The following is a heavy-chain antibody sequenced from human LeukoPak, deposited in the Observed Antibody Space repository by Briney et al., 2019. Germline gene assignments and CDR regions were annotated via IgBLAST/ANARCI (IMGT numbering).Heavy chain of an antibody. CDR1: GGSFSGYY. J-gene: IGHJ4*02. CDR2: INHSGST. D-gene: IGHD3-10*01. Sequence: SETLSLTCAVYGGSFSGYYWSWIRQPPGKGLEWIGEINHSGSTNYNPSLKSRVTISVDTSKNQFSLKLSSVTAADAAVYYCARGHTIDYYASGSYIDYWGQGTLVTVSS. V-gene: IGHV4-34*01. CDR3: ARGHTIDYYASGSYIDY.